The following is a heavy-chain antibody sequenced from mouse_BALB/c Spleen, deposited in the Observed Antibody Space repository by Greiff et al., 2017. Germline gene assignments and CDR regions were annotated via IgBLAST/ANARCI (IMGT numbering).Heavy chain of an antibody. CDR2: ISSGGSYT. CDR3: ARDPTGAY. V-gene: IGHV5-9-4*01. CDR1: GFTFSSYA. J-gene: IGHJ3*01. Sequence: EVNVVESGGGLVKPGGSLKLSCAASGFTFSSYAMSWVRQSPEKRLEWVAEISSGGSYTYYPDTVTGRFTISRDNAKNTLYLEMSSLRSEDTAMYYCARDPTGAYWGQGTLVTVSA. D-gene: IGHD2-10*01.